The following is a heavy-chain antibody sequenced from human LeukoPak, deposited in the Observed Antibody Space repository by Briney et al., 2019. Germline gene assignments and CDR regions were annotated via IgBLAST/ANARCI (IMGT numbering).Heavy chain of an antibody. CDR2: IYDSGTT. D-gene: IGHD3-3*01. CDR3: ARGGDRSGFDY. V-gene: IGHV4-31*03. Sequence: SETLSLTCTVSGGSISNGGYYWSWIRQHPGKGLEWLGYIYDSGTTYYNPALQSRVTISVDTSDNQFSLKLRSLTAADTAVYYCARGGDRSGFDYWGQGTLVTVSS. J-gene: IGHJ4*02. CDR1: GGSISNGGYY.